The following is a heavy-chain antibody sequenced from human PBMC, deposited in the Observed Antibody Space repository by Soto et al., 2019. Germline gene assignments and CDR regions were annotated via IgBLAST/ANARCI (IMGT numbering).Heavy chain of an antibody. CDR1: GFTFSSYA. Sequence: VQLVESGGGLVQPGGSLRLSCAASGFTFSSYAMSWVRQAPGKGLEWVSAISGSGGSTYYADSVKGRFTISRDNSKNTLYLQMNSLRAEDTAVYYCAKRGAVVVVAAKYYFDYWGQGTLVTVSS. D-gene: IGHD2-15*01. CDR2: ISGSGGST. CDR3: AKRGAVVVVAAKYYFDY. J-gene: IGHJ4*02. V-gene: IGHV3-23*04.